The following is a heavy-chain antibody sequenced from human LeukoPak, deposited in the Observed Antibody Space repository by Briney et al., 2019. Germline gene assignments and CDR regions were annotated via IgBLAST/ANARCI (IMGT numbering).Heavy chain of an antibody. CDR3: ARVTGPHAFDI. CDR2: IYYSGST. CDR1: GGSVSSYY. D-gene: IGHD3-9*01. J-gene: IGHJ3*02. Sequence: SETLSLTCTVSGGSVSSYYWSWIRQSPGKGLEWIGHIYYSGSTNYNPSLKSRVTISVDTSKNQFSLRLSSATAADTAVYYCARVTGPHAFDIWGQGTLVTVSS. V-gene: IGHV4-59*02.